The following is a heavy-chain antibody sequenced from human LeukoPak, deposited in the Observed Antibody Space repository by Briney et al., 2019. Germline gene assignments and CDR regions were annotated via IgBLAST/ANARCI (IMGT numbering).Heavy chain of an antibody. V-gene: IGHV3-23*01. Sequence: PGGSLRLSCAASGFIFSNFPMSWVRQAPGKGLEWVSGIGDSGFITYYGFSTYYADSVKGRFTISRDNSKNTLYLQMDNLRAEDTAVYYCAKAPTMATFGHWGQGILVTVSS. CDR3: AKAPTMATFGH. D-gene: IGHD5-24*01. J-gene: IGHJ5*02. CDR1: GFIFSNFP. CDR2: IGDSGFITYYGFST.